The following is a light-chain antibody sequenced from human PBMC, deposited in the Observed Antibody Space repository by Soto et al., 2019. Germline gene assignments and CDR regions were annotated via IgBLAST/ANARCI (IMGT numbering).Light chain of an antibody. CDR1: SSNIGSNT. Sequence: QPVLTQPPSASGTPGQRVTISCSGSSSNIGSNTVNWYQQLPGTAPKLLIYSNNQRPSGVPDRFSGSKSGTSASLDISGLQSEDEADYYCAAWDDSLNGPVFGGGTKVTVL. V-gene: IGLV1-44*01. CDR2: SNN. J-gene: IGLJ2*01. CDR3: AAWDDSLNGPV.